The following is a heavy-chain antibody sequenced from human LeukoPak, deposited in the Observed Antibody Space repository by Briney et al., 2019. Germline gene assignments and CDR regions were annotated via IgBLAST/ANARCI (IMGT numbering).Heavy chain of an antibody. D-gene: IGHD5-24*01. J-gene: IGHJ4*02. V-gene: IGHV3-33*01. CDR2: IWYDGSNK. CDR1: GFTFSSYG. Sequence: PGRSLRLSCAASGFTFSSYGMHWVRQAPGKGLEWVAVIWYDGSNKYYADSVKGRFTLSRDNSKSTLYLQMNSLRVEDTAVYYCAREVDMAATFFDYWGQGTLVTVSS. CDR3: AREVDMAATFFDY.